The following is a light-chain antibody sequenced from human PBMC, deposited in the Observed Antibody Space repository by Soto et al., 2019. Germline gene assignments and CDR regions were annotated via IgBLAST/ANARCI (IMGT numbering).Light chain of an antibody. CDR3: QQYGSSPWT. V-gene: IGKV3-20*01. Sequence: EIVLTQSPATLSLSPGGRATLSCRASQSVSISLAWYQQKPGQAPSLLIYGTSSRATGIPDRFSGSGSGTDFTLTISRLEPEDFAVYYCQQYGSSPWTFGQGTKVDIK. CDR2: GTS. CDR1: QSVSIS. J-gene: IGKJ1*01.